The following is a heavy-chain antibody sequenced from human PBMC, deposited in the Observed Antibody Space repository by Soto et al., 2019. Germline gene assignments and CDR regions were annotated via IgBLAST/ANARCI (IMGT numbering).Heavy chain of an antibody. CDR3: SRSNAPLWGFDAFDI. J-gene: IGHJ3*02. CDR1: GFTFSSYW. D-gene: IGHD7-27*01. V-gene: IGHV3-74*01. CDR2: INSDGSST. Sequence: GGSLRLSCAASGFTFSSYWMHWVRQAPGKGLVWVSRINSDGSSTSYADSVKGRFTISRDNAKNTLYLQMNSLRAEDEAVYYCSRSNAPLWGFDAFDIWGQGTMVTVSS.